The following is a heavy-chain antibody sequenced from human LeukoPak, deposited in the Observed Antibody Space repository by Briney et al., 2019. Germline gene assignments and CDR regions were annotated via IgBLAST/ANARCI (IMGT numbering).Heavy chain of an antibody. CDR2: IFSRSESI. Sequence: GGSLRPSCTASGFTFGAYTMNWVRQAPGKGLEWVSCIFSRSESIFYADSVKGRFTISRDNAKNSLYLQMDSLRAEDTAVYYCARDFLHSSTSRPFDYWGQGTLVTVSS. D-gene: IGHD2-2*01. CDR3: ARDFLHSSTSRPFDY. V-gene: IGHV3-21*01. CDR1: GFTFGAYT. J-gene: IGHJ4*02.